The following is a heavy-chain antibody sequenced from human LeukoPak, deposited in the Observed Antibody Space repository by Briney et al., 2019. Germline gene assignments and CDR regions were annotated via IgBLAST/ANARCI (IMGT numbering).Heavy chain of an antibody. CDR1: GGSFSGYY. CDR3: ARGGYYGSGNDFRFDP. Sequence: SEILSLTCAVYGGSFSGYYWSWIRQPPGKGLEWIGEINHSGSTNYNPSLKSRVTISVDTSKNQFSLKLSSVTAADTAIYYCARGGYYGSGNDFRFDPWGQGTLVTVSS. V-gene: IGHV4-34*01. D-gene: IGHD3-10*01. CDR2: INHSGST. J-gene: IGHJ5*02.